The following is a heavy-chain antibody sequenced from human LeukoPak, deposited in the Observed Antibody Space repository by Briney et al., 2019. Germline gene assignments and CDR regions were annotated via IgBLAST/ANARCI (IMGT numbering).Heavy chain of an antibody. D-gene: IGHD2-2*01. CDR2: IYYSGST. CDR1: GGSVSSGSDY. CDR3: ARAEGPYCSSTSCYSKFDY. J-gene: IGHJ4*02. V-gene: IGHV4-61*01. Sequence: SETLSLTCTVSGGSVSSGSDYWSWIRQPPGKGLEWIGYIYYSGSTNYNPSLKSRVTISVDTSKNQFSQKLSSVTAADTAVYYCARAEGPYCSSTSCYSKFDYWGQGTLVTVSS.